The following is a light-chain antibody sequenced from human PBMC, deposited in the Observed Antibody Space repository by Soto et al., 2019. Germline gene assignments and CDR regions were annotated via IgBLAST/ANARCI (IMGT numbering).Light chain of an antibody. CDR3: QQYGSSIT. V-gene: IGKV3-20*01. J-gene: IGKJ5*01. CDR2: GTS. Sequence: EIVLTQSPGTLSLPPGERATLPCRASQSVKSSYLAWYQHKPGQAPRLLIYGTSSRATGIPDRFSGSGSGTDFTLTISRLEPEDFAVYYCQQYGSSITFGQGTRLEI. CDR1: QSVKSSY.